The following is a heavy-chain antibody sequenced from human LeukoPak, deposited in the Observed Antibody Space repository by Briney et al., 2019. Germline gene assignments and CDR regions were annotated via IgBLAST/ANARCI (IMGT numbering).Heavy chain of an antibody. CDR3: ARDLDGSGTFGY. CDR2: ISSNGGST. D-gene: IGHD3-10*01. V-gene: IGHV3-64*01. CDR1: GFTFSSYA. J-gene: IGHJ4*02. Sequence: GGSLRLSCAASGFTFSSYAMHWVRQAPGKGLEYVSAISSNGGSTYYANSVKGRFTTARDNSKNTLYLQMGSLRAEDMAVYYCARDLDGSGTFGYWGQGTLVTVSS.